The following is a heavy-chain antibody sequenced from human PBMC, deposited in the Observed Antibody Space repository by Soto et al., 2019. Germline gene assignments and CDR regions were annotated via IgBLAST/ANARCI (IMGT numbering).Heavy chain of an antibody. D-gene: IGHD1-20*01. CDR2: MSGGVST. J-gene: IGHJ4*02. CDR3: ARDYNGNRNFDY. V-gene: IGHV3-23*01. Sequence: EVQLLESGGGLVQPGRSLKLSCAASGFTFNNHAMTWVRQAPGKGLEWVSAMSGGVSTYYADSVKGRFTISRDNSKNALYLQMNNVRLGDTAVYYCARDYNGNRNFDYWGQGTLVTVSS. CDR1: GFTFNNHA.